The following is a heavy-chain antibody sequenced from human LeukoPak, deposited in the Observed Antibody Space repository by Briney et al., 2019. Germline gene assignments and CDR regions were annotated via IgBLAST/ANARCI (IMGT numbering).Heavy chain of an antibody. V-gene: IGHV1-69*13. CDR2: IISIFGTA. CDR1: GGTFSSYA. Sequence: SVKVSCKASGGTFSSYAISWVRQAPGQGLEWMGGIISIFGTACYAQKFQGRVTITADESTSTAYMELSSLRSEDTAVYYCARVGRFGYCSGTSCYSDNWFDPWGQGTLVTVSS. D-gene: IGHD2-2*03. CDR3: ARVGRFGYCSGTSCYSDNWFDP. J-gene: IGHJ5*02.